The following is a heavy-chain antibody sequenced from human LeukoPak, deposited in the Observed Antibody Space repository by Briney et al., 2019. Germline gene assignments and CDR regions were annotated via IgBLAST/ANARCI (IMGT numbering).Heavy chain of an antibody. CDR3: AKDRGYCSSTSCPLDWFDP. CDR1: GFTFSSYA. V-gene: IGHV3-23*01. CDR2: ISGSGGST. Sequence: GGSLRLSCAASGFTFSSYAKSWVRQAPGKGLEWVSAISGSGGSTYYADSVKGRFTISRDNSKNTLYLQRNSLRAEDTAVYYCAKDRGYCSSTSCPLDWFDPWGQGTLVTVSS. J-gene: IGHJ5*02. D-gene: IGHD2-2*01.